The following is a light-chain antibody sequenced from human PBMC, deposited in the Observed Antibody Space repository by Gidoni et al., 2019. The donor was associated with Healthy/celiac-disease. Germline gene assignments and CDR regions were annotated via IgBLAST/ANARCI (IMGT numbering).Light chain of an antibody. V-gene: IGKV1-5*03. Sequence: DIQMTQSPSTLSASVGDRVPDTCRASQGISSWLAWYQQKPGKAPNLLIYKASRLASGVPARVSGSGSATEFTLTISSLQPDYFATYYCQHPGTFGQGTKVEIK. J-gene: IGKJ1*01. CDR2: KAS. CDR1: QGISSW. CDR3: QHPGT.